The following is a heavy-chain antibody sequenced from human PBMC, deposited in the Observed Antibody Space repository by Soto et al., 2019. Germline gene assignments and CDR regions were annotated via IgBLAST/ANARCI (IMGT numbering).Heavy chain of an antibody. CDR1: GFTFINYG. CDR2: IWYDGSNK. J-gene: IGHJ4*02. D-gene: IGHD3-10*01. Sequence: WGSLRLSCAASGFTFINYGIHFFRQAPFKWLEWVAIIWYDGSNKYYADSVKGRFTISRDNSKNTVYLQMNSLRAEDTAMYYCAAGEPLDYRGQGTLVTVSS. CDR3: AAGEPLDY. V-gene: IGHV3-33*01.